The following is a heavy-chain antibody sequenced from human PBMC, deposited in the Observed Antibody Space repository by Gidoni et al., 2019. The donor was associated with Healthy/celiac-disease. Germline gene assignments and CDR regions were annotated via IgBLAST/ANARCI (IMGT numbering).Heavy chain of an antibody. CDR3: AKLLGELRLGELSHDY. J-gene: IGHJ4*02. CDR1: GFTFSSYG. D-gene: IGHD3-16*02. V-gene: IGHV3-30*18. Sequence: QVQLAESGGGVVQPGRSLRLSCAASGFTFSSYGMHWVRQAPGKGLEWVAVISYDGSNKYYADSVKGRFTISRDNSKNTLYLQMNSLRAEDTAVYYCAKLLGELRLGELSHDYWGQGTLVTVSS. CDR2: ISYDGSNK.